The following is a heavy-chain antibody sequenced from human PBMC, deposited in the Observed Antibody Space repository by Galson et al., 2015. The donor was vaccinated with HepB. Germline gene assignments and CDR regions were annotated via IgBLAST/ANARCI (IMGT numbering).Heavy chain of an antibody. D-gene: IGHD2-21*01. V-gene: IGHV1-18*01. CDR2: ISVYNGNT. J-gene: IGHJ5*02. CDR3: ARDHCGGDCNPGGNWFDP. CDR1: GCTGNTTG. Sequence: SMKVACKGAGCTGNTTGFGGVVQAPRQALEGVGGISVYNGNTHHAPNRQGPVTMTTDPSTNTAYLELRSLRADDTAVYYCARDHCGGDCNPGGNWFDPWGQGTLVTVSS.